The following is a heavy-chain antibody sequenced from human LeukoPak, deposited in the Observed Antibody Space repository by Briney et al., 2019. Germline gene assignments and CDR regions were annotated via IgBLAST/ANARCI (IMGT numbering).Heavy chain of an antibody. CDR1: GYSFTSYW. CDR3: ARAPRGTYDYVWGSYRLQSFDY. CDR2: IYPGDSDT. D-gene: IGHD3-16*02. V-gene: IGHV5-51*01. J-gene: IGHJ4*02. Sequence: GESLKISCKGSGYSFTSYWIGWVRQMPGRGLEWMGIIYPGDSDTRYSPSFQGQVTISADKSISTAYLQWSSLKASDTAMYYCARAPRGTYDYVWGSYRLQSFDYRGQGTLVTVSS.